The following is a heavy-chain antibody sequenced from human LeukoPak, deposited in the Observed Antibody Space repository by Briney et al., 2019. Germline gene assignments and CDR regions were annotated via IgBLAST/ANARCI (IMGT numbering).Heavy chain of an antibody. CDR1: GGTFSSYA. V-gene: IGHV1-69*13. D-gene: IGHD3-22*01. CDR2: IIPIFGTA. J-gene: IGHJ3*02. CDR3: ARVPYYYDTLGHAFDI. Sequence: SVKVSCKASGGTFSSYAISWVRQAPGQGLEWMGGIIPIFGTANYAQKFQGRVTITADESTSTAYMELSSLRSEDTAVYYCARVPYYYDTLGHAFDIWGQGTKVTVSS.